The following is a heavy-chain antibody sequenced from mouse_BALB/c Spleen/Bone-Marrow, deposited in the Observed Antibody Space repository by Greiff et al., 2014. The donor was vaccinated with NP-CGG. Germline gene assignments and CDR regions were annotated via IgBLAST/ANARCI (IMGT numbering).Heavy chain of an antibody. CDR3: TKPSFYYGSSYWYFDV. J-gene: IGHJ1*01. CDR1: GFNIKDTY. CDR2: IDPANGDT. V-gene: IGHV14-3*02. D-gene: IGHD1-1*01. Sequence: VQLKESGAELAKPGASVKLSCTASGFNIKDTYMHWVKQRPEQGLEWIGRIDPANGDTKYDPKFQGKATITADTSSNPAYLQLSSLTSEDTAVYYCTKPSFYYGSSYWYFDVWGAGTTVTVSS.